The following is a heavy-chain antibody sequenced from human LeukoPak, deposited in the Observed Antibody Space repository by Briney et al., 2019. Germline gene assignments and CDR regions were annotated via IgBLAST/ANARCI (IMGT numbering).Heavy chain of an antibody. J-gene: IGHJ4*02. CDR3: ARVYRAMAYTGYYFDY. V-gene: IGHV1-24*01. CDR1: GYTLTELS. CDR2: FDPEDGET. Sequence: ASVKVSCKVSGYTLTELSMHWVRQAPGKGLEWMGGFDPEDGETIYAQKFQGRVTMAEDTSTDTAYMELSSLRSEDTAVYYCARVYRAMAYTGYYFDYWGQGTLVTVSS. D-gene: IGHD3-16*01.